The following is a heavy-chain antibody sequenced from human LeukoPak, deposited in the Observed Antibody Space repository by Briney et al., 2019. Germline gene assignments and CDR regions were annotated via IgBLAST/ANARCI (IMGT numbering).Heavy chain of an antibody. Sequence: GGSLRLSCAASGFTFSSYGMHWVRQAPGKGLEWVVVIWYDGSNKYYADSVNGRFTISRVNSKNTLYLQMNSLRAEDTAVHYCARDSADVWGQGTTVTVSS. CDR2: IWYDGSNK. J-gene: IGHJ6*02. V-gene: IGHV3-33*01. CDR3: ARDSADV. CDR1: GFTFSSYG.